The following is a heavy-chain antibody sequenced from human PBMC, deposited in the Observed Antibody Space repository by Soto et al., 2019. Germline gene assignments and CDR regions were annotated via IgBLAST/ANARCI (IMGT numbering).Heavy chain of an antibody. D-gene: IGHD6-6*01. Sequence: ASVKVSCKASGYTFTVYYMHWVRQAPGQGLEWMGWINPNSGGTNYAQKFQGRVTMTRDTSISTAYMELSRLRSDATAVYYCPREWIAARRGANWFDSWGQGSPVTGS. V-gene: IGHV1-2*02. CDR2: INPNSGGT. CDR1: GYTFTVYY. CDR3: PREWIAARRGANWFDS. J-gene: IGHJ5*01.